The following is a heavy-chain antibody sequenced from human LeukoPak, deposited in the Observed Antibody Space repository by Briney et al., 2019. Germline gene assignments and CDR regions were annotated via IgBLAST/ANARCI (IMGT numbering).Heavy chain of an antibody. J-gene: IGHJ5*02. V-gene: IGHV3-74*01. CDR3: ARAGRTISGFDP. CDR1: GFTFSSYL. CDR2: INSDGSST. D-gene: IGHD3-9*01. Sequence: PGGSLRLSCAASGFTFSSYLMHWVRQAPGKGLVWVSRINSDGSSTSYADSVKGRFTISRDNAKNTLYLQMNSLRAEDTAVYYCARAGRTISGFDPWGQGTLVTVSS.